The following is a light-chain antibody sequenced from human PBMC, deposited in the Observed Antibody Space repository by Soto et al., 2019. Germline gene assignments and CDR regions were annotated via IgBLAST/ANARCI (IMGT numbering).Light chain of an antibody. CDR3: QQYGSSSYT. CDR2: DAS. V-gene: IGKV3-20*01. J-gene: IGKJ2*01. CDR1: QSVSSSY. Sequence: EIVLTQSPGTLSLSPGERATLSCRASQSVSSSYLAWYQQKPGQAPRLLIYDASSRATGIPDRFSCSGSGTDFTLTISRLEPEDSAVYYCQQYGSSSYTFGQGTKLEIK.